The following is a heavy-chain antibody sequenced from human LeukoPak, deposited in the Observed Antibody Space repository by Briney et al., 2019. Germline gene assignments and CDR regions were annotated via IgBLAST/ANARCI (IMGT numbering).Heavy chain of an antibody. D-gene: IGHD2-15*01. Sequence: ASVTVSCKASGYTFTIYDINWVRQATGQGLEWMGWMNPNSGNTGYAQKFQGRVTMTRNTSITTAYMELSSLRSEDAAVYYCARGRMKGSLVYMDVWGKGTTVTVSS. V-gene: IGHV1-8*01. CDR2: MNPNSGNT. J-gene: IGHJ6*03. CDR3: ARGRMKGSLVYMDV. CDR1: GYTFTIYD.